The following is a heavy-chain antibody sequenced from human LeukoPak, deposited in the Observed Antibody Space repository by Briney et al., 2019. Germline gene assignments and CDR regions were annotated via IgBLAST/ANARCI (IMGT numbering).Heavy chain of an antibody. J-gene: IGHJ4*02. CDR2: ISAYNGNT. CDR3: EIYTGYDSF. CDR1: VYTFTSYG. V-gene: IGHV1-18*01. D-gene: IGHD5-12*01. Sequence: ASVKVSCMASVYTFTSYGISWVRQAPGQGRECMGCISAYNGNTNYAQNLQGRVTMTTDTSTSTAYMELGSLRSDETAVYYCEIYTGYDSFWGQGTLVTASS.